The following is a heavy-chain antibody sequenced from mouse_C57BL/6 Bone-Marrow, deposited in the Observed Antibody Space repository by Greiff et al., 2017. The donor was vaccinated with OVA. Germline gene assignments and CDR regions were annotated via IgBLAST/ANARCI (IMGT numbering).Heavy chain of an antibody. CDR1: GYTFTSYW. Sequence: QVHVKQPGAELVKPGASVKLSCKASGYTFTSYWMHWVKQRPGRGLEWIGRIDPNSGGTKYNEKFKSKATLTVDKPSSTAYMQLSSLTSEDSAVYYCAREGNDGYYCFDYWGQGTTLTVSS. D-gene: IGHD2-3*01. CDR3: AREGNDGYYCFDY. CDR2: IDPNSGGT. J-gene: IGHJ2*01. V-gene: IGHV1-72*01.